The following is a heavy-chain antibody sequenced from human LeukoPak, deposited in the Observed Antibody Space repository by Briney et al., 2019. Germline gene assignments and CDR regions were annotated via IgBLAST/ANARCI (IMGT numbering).Heavy chain of an antibody. CDR3: ARSSDYGDYD. J-gene: IGHJ4*02. Sequence: SQTLSLTCTVPGGSVSSGGYYWTWIRQHPGKGLEWLGYIYYGGRTYYNPSLKSRITISLDTSENRFSLNLTSVSAADTAFYYCARSSDYGDYDWGQGTLVTVS. D-gene: IGHD4-17*01. V-gene: IGHV4-31*03. CDR2: IYYGGRT. CDR1: GGSVSSGGYY.